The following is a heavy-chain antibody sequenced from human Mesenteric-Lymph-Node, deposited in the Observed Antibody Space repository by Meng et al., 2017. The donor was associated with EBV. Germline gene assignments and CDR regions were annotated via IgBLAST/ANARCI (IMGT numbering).Heavy chain of an antibody. D-gene: IGHD1-1*01. CDR3: ARDVVPLDPESRED. CDR1: GDSINNNRW. Sequence: QGQLQERRPGLVKPAATLSLTCARSGDSINNNRWWRWVRQPPGRGLEWIGEIFQTGSTNYSPSLRSRVTISLDKSMNQFSLKLSSVTAADTAVYYCARDVVPLDPESREDWGPGTLVTVSS. J-gene: IGHJ4*02. V-gene: IGHV4-4*02. CDR2: IFQTGST.